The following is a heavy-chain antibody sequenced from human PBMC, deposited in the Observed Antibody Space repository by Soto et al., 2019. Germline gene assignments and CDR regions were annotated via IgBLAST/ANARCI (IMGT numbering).Heavy chain of an antibody. V-gene: IGHV1-18*04. J-gene: IGHJ6*02. CDR3: ARDSCGGDCYAQEYYYYYYGMDV. CDR2: ISAYNGNT. D-gene: IGHD2-21*02. CDR1: GYTFTSYG. Sequence: ASVKVSCKASGYTFTSYGISWVRQAPGQGLEWMGWISAYNGNTNYAQKLQGRVTMTTDTSTSTAYMELRSLRSDDTAVYYCARDSCGGDCYAQEYYYYYYGMDVWGQGTTVTVSS.